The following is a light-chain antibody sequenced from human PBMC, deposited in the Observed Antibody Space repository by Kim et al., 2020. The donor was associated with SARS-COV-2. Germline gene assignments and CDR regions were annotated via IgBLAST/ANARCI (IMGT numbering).Light chain of an antibody. J-gene: IGLJ3*02. V-gene: IGLV1-44*01. CDR1: SSNIGENP. Sequence: VLTQPPSVSGTPGQTVTISSSGRSSNIGENPVSWYQQVPGTAPRLLIYENNQRPSGVPARFSGSKSGNSASLAISGLQSGDEADYYCASWDDSLTGWVFGGGTQLTVL. CDR3: ASWDDSLTGWV. CDR2: ENN.